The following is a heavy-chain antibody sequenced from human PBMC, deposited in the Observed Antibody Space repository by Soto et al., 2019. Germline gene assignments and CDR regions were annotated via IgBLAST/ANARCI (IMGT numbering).Heavy chain of an antibody. D-gene: IGHD2-8*01. Sequence: SETLSLTCTVSGGAIISGGYCCICIRQHPWSGLEWIGYIYYSGSTYYNPSLKSRVTISVDTSKNQFSLKLSSVTAADTAVYYCARVIGYCTNGVCYRYFDYWGQGTLVTVSS. V-gene: IGHV4-31*03. CDR3: ARVIGYCTNGVCYRYFDY. J-gene: IGHJ4*02. CDR1: GGAIISGGYC. CDR2: IYYSGST.